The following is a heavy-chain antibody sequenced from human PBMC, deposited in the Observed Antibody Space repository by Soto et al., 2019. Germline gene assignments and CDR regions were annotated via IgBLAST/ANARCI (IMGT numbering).Heavy chain of an antibody. CDR2: IWYDGSNK. J-gene: IGHJ6*02. Sequence: QVQLVESGGGVVQPGRSLRLSCAASGFTFSSYGMHWVRQAPGKGLEWVAVIWYDGSNKYYADSVKGRFTISRDNSKNTLYLQMNSLRAEDTAVYYCARDREVRGYGMDVWGQGTTVTVSS. D-gene: IGHD3-10*01. CDR1: GFTFSSYG. CDR3: ARDREVRGYGMDV. V-gene: IGHV3-33*01.